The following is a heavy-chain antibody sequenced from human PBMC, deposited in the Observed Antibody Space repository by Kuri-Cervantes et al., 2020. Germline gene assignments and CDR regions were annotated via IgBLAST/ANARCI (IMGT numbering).Heavy chain of an antibody. Sequence: GGSLRLSCAASGFTFSSYAMHWVRQAPGKGLEWVAVISYDGSNKYYAGSVKGRFTISRDNSKNTLYLQMNSLRAEDTAVYYCARDRYGDLDYWGQGTLVTVSS. V-gene: IGHV3-30-3*01. J-gene: IGHJ4*02. CDR2: ISYDGSNK. CDR3: ARDRYGDLDY. CDR1: GFTFSSYA. D-gene: IGHD4-17*01.